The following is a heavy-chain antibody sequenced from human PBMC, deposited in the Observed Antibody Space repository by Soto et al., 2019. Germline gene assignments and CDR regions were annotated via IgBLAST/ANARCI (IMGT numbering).Heavy chain of an antibody. J-gene: IGHJ6*02. V-gene: IGHV4-39*01. CDR2: IYYSGST. CDR1: GGSISSSSYY. Sequence: SETLSLTCTVSGGSISSSSYYWGWIRQPPGKGLEWIGSIYYSGSTYYNPSLKSRVTISVDTSKNQFSLKLSSVTAADTAVYYCARHGLVSGVAVAGQYYYYGMDVWGQGTTVTVSS. CDR3: ARHGLVSGVAVAGQYYYYGMDV. D-gene: IGHD6-19*01.